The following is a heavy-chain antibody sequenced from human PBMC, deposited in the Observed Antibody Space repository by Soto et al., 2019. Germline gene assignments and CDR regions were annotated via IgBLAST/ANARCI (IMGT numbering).Heavy chain of an antibody. CDR3: ARDTFGGADGVLR. Sequence: EVQLVESGGGLVQPGGSLRLSCAASGFTVSSFYMTWVRQAPGKGLQWVAVISSGGSTYYADSVKGRFTISRDNSKNTLYFEMNSLRAEDAAVYYCARDTFGGADGVLRGGQGTRVTVSS. J-gene: IGHJ4*02. CDR1: GFTVSSFY. CDR2: ISSGGST. D-gene: IGHD4-17*01. V-gene: IGHV3-66*01.